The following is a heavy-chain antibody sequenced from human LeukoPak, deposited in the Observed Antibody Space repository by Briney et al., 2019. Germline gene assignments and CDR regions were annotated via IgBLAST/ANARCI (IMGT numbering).Heavy chain of an antibody. CDR3: AKDSGYDLSVHFDY. V-gene: IGHV3-9*01. CDR2: ISWNSGSI. Sequence: GGSLRLSCAASGFTFDDYAMHWVRQAPGKGLEWVSGISWNSGSIGYADSVKGRFTISRDNAKNSLYLQMNSLRAEDTALYYCAKDSGYDLSVHFDYWGQGTLVTVSS. D-gene: IGHD5-12*01. CDR1: GFTFDDYA. J-gene: IGHJ4*02.